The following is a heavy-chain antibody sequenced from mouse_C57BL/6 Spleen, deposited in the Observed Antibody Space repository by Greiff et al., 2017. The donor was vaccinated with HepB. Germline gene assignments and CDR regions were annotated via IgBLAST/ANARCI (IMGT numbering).Heavy chain of an antibody. Sequence: QVQLQQSGPGLVQPSQSLSITCTVSGFSLTSYGVHWVRQSPGKGLEWLGVIWSGGSTDYNAAFISRLSISKDNSKSQVFFKMNSLQADDTAIYYCARKAYYCGSSDYYAMDYWGQGTSVTVSS. CDR1: GFSLTSYG. D-gene: IGHD1-1*01. J-gene: IGHJ4*01. V-gene: IGHV2-2*01. CDR3: ARKAYYCGSSDYYAMDY. CDR2: IWSGGST.